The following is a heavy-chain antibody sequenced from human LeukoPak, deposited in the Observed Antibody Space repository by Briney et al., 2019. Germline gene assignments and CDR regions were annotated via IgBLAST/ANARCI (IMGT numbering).Heavy chain of an antibody. Sequence: GASVKVSCKASGYTFTSYYMHWVRQAPGQGLEWMGIINPSGGSTSYAQKFQGRVTMTRDTSTSTVYMELSSLRSEDTAVYYCARDLGYCSSTSCYTSPEFDYWGQGTLVTVSS. D-gene: IGHD2-2*02. J-gene: IGHJ4*02. CDR2: INPSGGST. CDR1: GYTFTSYY. V-gene: IGHV1-46*01. CDR3: ARDLGYCSSTSCYTSPEFDY.